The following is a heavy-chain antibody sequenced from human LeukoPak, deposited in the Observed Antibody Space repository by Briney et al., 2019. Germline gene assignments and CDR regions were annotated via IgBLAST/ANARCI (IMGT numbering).Heavy chain of an antibody. J-gene: IGHJ5*02. D-gene: IGHD3-10*01. CDR3: ARRVRWFGELGDWFDP. Sequence: GASVKVSCKASGYTFTSYGISWVRQAPGQGLEWMGWISAYNGNTNYAQKLQGRVTMTTDTSTSTAYMELRSLRSDDTAAYYCARRVRWFGELGDWFDPWGQGTLVTVSS. V-gene: IGHV1-18*01. CDR2: ISAYNGNT. CDR1: GYTFTSYG.